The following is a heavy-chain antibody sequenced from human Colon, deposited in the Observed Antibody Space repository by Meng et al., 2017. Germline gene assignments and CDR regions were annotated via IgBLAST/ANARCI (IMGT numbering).Heavy chain of an antibody. CDR3: AREGGSRQLNY. CDR2: FSGTEST. Sequence: SETLSLTCTVSGGFINSNFWTWVRQPAGKGLEWIGRFSGTESTSYNPSLQSRVAISVDASTNQVSLTLTSVTAAATAVYYWAREGGSRQLNYWGQGTLVTVSS. J-gene: IGHJ4*02. V-gene: IGHV4-4*07. CDR1: GGFINSNF. D-gene: IGHD1-26*01.